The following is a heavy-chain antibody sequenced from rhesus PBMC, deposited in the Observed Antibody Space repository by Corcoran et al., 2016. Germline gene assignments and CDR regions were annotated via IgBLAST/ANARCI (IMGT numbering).Heavy chain of an antibody. CDR1: GYTFTDYY. Sequence: QVQLVQSGAEVKKPGSSVKVSCKASGYTFTDYYMHWGRQAPGQGLERRGEINPKTGVTNSAQKFQGRVTMTRDPSTSTAYMELSSLRSEDTAVYYCARDRGIAAAFDYWGQGVLVTVSS. V-gene: IGHV1-138*01. CDR3: ARDRGIAAAFDY. CDR2: INPKTGVT. J-gene: IGHJ4*01. D-gene: IGHD6-43*01.